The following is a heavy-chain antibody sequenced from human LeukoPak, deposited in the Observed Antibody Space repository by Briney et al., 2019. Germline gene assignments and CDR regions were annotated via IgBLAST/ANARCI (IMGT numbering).Heavy chain of an antibody. CDR2: IKSDGST. Sequence: PGGSLRLSCAASGFTFSSYWMHWVRQAPGKGLVWVSRIKSDGSTRYADSVKGRFTVSRDNAKNTVSLQMNSLRAEDTGVYYCARAPSEIGGYYPEYFRHWGQGTLAIVSS. D-gene: IGHD3-22*01. V-gene: IGHV3-74*01. J-gene: IGHJ1*01. CDR1: GFTFSSYW. CDR3: ARAPSEIGGYYPEYFRH.